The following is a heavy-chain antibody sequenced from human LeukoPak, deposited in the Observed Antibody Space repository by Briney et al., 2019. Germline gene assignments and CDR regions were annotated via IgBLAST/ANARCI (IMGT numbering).Heavy chain of an antibody. J-gene: IGHJ4*02. CDR3: AKDYRVGASQQDY. D-gene: IGHD1-26*01. V-gene: IGHV3-33*06. CDR1: GFTFSNHG. Sequence: GRSLRLSCAASGFTFSNHGMHLVRQAPGKGLEWVAIIWGDGSNKYYADSVKGRFTISRDNSRNTLYLQMNSLRAEDTALYYCAKDYRVGASQQDYWGQGTLVTVSS. CDR2: IWGDGSNK.